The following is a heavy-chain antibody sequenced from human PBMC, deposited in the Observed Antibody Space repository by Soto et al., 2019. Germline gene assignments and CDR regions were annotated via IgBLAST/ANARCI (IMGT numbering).Heavy chain of an antibody. CDR2: TLYSGRT. V-gene: IGHV4-31*03. CDR1: GASMGTGGYY. Sequence: PSETLSLTCTVSGASMGTGGYYWSWIRQHPGKGLEWIGYTLYSGRTHYNPSLQSRVTMSVDTSKNQFSLNLTSVTAADTAVYLCARDAPPFDYWGQGILVTVSS. CDR3: ARDAPPFDY. J-gene: IGHJ4*02.